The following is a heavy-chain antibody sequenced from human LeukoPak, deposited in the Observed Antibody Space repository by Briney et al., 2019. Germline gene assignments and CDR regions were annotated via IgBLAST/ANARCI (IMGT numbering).Heavy chain of an antibody. V-gene: IGHV1-2*02. Sequence: ASVKVSCKASGYTFTDYYMHWVRQAPGQGVEWMGWINPNRGGTNYAQKFQGRVTMTRDTSISTVYMELSRLRSDDTAVYYCARPEGGYYTDFHSWGQGTLVTVSS. CDR3: ARPEGGYYTDFHS. D-gene: IGHD3-3*01. CDR1: GYTFTDYY. CDR2: INPNRGGT. J-gene: IGHJ4*02.